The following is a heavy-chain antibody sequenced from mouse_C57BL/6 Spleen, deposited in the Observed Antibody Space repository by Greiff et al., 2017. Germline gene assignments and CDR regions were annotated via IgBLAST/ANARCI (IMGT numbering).Heavy chain of an antibody. CDR2: IDPNSGGT. Sequence: QVQLQQPGAELVKPGASVKLSCKASGYTFTSYWMHWVKQRPGRGLEWIGRIDPNSGGTKYNEKFKSKATLTVDKPSSTAYMQLSSLTSEDSAVYECARGGKSNYPYYYAMDYWGQGTSVTVSS. J-gene: IGHJ4*01. CDR1: GYTFTSYW. CDR3: ARGGKSNYPYYYAMDY. D-gene: IGHD2-5*01. V-gene: IGHV1-72*01.